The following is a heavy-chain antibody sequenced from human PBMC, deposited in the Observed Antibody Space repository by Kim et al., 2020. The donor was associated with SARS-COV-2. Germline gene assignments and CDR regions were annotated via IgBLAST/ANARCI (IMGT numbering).Heavy chain of an antibody. CDR1: GGSISSGSYY. Sequence: SETLSLTCTVSGGSISSGSYYWGWIRQPPGKGLEWIGSIYYSGSTYYNPSLKSRVTISVDTSKNQFSLKLSSVTAADTAVYYCAGNIVVVPAAIYYYYY. CDR3: AGNIVVVPAAIYYYYY. J-gene: IGHJ6*03. D-gene: IGHD2-2*02. CDR2: IYYSGST. V-gene: IGHV4-39*01.